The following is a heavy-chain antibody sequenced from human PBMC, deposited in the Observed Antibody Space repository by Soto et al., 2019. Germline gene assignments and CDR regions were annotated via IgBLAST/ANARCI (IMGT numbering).Heavy chain of an antibody. Sequence: SSTLSLTFTVLGASVSSGTYYWSWIRQAPGKGLEWVGHIYYTGSTNYNPSLNNRVTISVDTSKNHFSLQLTSVTAADTAVYYCARGAGFSYASTWFDIWGQGTLVTVS. V-gene: IGHV4-61*03. CDR3: ARGAGFSYASTWFDI. D-gene: IGHD5-18*01. J-gene: IGHJ5*02. CDR2: IYYTGST. CDR1: GASVSSGTYY.